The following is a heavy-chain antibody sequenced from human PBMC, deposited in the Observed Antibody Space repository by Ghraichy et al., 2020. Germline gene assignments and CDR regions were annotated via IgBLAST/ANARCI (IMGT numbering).Heavy chain of an antibody. J-gene: IGHJ4*02. CDR1: GGSFSDYY. D-gene: IGHD6-13*01. CDR3: AIKGVSSSWTGSDY. CDR2: INHSGST. Sequence: SQTLSLTCAVYGGSFSDYYWSWIRQPPGKGLEWIGEINHSGSTNCNPSLKSRVTISEDTPKNQFSLRLSSVTAADTAVYYCAIKGVSSSWTGSDYWGQGTLVTVSS. V-gene: IGHV4-34*01.